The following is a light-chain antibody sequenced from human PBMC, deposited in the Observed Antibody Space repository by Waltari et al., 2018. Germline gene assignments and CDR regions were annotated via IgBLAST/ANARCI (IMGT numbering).Light chain of an antibody. V-gene: IGLV1-40*01. CDR3: QSYATSLSVV. CDR1: GSNIGDGYQ. J-gene: IGLJ3*02. Sequence: QSVLTQPPSVSAAPGQKVTISCTWSGSNIGDGYQVHWYQQLPRAAPKLLIHGRTSRPLGVPDRFFGSTSGTSASLAITGLQAEDEGDYYCQSYATSLSVVFGGGTKLTVL. CDR2: GRT.